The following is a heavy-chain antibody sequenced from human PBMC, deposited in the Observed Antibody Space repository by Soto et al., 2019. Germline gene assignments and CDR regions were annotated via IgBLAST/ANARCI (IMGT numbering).Heavy chain of an antibody. CDR1: GGSISSSYW. CDR3: VTSLNYDFWRDGGRHYYFDY. J-gene: IGHJ4*02. V-gene: IGHV4-4*02. D-gene: IGHD3-3*01. CDR2: IYHSGST. Sequence: SETLSLTCAVSGGSISSSYWWNWVRQPPGKGLEWIGKIYHSGSTNYNPSLRNRVTISVDKSNNQFSLRLSSVTAADTAVYFCVTSLNYDFWRDGGRHYYFDYWGQGTLVTVSS.